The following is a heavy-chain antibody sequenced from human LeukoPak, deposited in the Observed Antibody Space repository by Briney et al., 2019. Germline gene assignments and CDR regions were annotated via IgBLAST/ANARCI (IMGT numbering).Heavy chain of an antibody. V-gene: IGHV1-8*03. D-gene: IGHD6-6*01. CDR2: MNPNSGNT. Sequence: ASVKVSCKASGYTFTSYDINRVRQATGQGLEWMGWMNPNSGNTGYAQKFQGRVTITRNTSISTAYMELSSLRSEDTAVYYCARANTLHSSSFDYWGQGTLVTVSS. CDR1: GYTFTSYD. J-gene: IGHJ4*02. CDR3: ARANTLHSSSFDY.